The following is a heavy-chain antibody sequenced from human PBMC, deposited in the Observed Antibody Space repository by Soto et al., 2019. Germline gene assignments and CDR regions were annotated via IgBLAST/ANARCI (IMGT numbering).Heavy chain of an antibody. Sequence: ELQLVESGGGLVQPGGSLRLSCAASGFTFRSYEMNWVRQVPGKGLEWVAYISGTTTFYADSVKGRFTISRDNAKNSLYLQMDSLRAGDTAVYYCARNWDGYFDFWRQGTLVTVSS. CDR1: GFTFRSYE. J-gene: IGHJ4*02. CDR2: ISGTTT. D-gene: IGHD1-1*01. V-gene: IGHV3-48*03. CDR3: ARNWDGYFDF.